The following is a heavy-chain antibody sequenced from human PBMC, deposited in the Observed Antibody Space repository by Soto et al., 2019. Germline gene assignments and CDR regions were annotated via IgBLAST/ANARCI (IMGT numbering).Heavy chain of an antibody. J-gene: IGHJ4*02. V-gene: IGHV5-51*01. Sequence: PGESLKISCKGSGYSFAIHWVAWVRQMPEKGLEWIGTIYPGDSDTKYSSAFRGHVTISADTSVSTAYLQWRSLEATDSAIYYCARYSGSYWHYLDFWGQGTLVTVS. CDR2: IYPGDSDT. CDR3: ARYSGSYWHYLDF. D-gene: IGHD1-26*01. CDR1: GYSFAIHW.